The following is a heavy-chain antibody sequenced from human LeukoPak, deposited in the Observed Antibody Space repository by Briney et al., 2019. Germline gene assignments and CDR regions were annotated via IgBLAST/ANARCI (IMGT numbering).Heavy chain of an antibody. CDR3: VRDPGWAQFDC. CDR2: INPDGSEK. J-gene: IGHJ4*02. CDR1: GFTFSSYA. V-gene: IGHV3-7*01. Sequence: PGGSLRLSCAASGFTFSSYAMTWVRQAPGKGLEWVANINPDGSEKYHVDSVRGRFTISRDNAKNSLYLQINTLRVEDTAVYYCVRDPGWAQFDCWGQGTLVTVSS.